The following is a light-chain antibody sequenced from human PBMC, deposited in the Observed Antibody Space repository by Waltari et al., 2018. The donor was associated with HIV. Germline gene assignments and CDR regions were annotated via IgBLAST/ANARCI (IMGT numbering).Light chain of an antibody. CDR3: MQRIEFPIT. CDR2: SLS. Sequence: IVMTQTPLSLPVTPGEPASISRPSSPSLLDGDDGNTYLDWFLQKPGQSPQLLIYSLSYRASGVPDRFSGSGSGTNFTLKISRVEAVDSATYYCMQRIEFPITFGQGTRLEIK. V-gene: IGKV2-40*01. J-gene: IGKJ5*01. CDR1: PSLLDGDDGNTY.